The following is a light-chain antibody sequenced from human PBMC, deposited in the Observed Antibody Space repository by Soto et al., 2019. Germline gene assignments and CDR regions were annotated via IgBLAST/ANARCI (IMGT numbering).Light chain of an antibody. CDR3: TSYTTSSAHYV. CDR1: SSDVGGFDY. CDR2: DVS. J-gene: IGLJ1*01. Sequence: QSVLTQPASVSGSPGQSITISCTGTSSDVGGFDYVSWYQHHPGKAPKLMIYDVSNRPSGVSNRFSGSKSGNTASLIISGLQAEDEADYFCTSYTTSSAHYVFGPGTKVTVL. V-gene: IGLV2-14*01.